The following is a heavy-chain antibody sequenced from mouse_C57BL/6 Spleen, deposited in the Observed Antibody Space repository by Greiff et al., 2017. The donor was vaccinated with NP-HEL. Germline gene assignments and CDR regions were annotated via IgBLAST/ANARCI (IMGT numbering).Heavy chain of an antibody. Sequence: LQQSGAELVRPGASVKMSCKASGYTFTSYYLHWVKQTPRQGLEWIGAIYPGNGDTSYNQKFKGKATLTVDKSSSTAYMQLSSLTSEDSAVYFCARSGYDYDGIYAMDYWGQGTSVTVSS. CDR1: GYTFTSYY. CDR3: ARSGYDYDGIYAMDY. D-gene: IGHD2-4*01. J-gene: IGHJ4*01. V-gene: IGHV1-12*01. CDR2: IYPGNGDT.